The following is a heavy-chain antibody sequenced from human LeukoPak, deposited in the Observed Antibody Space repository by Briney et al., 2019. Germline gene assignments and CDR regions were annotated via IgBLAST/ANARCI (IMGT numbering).Heavy chain of an antibody. CDR2: INSDGSST. Sequence: GGSLRLSCAASGFTFSSYWMHWVRQAPGKGLVWVSRINSDGSSTSYADSVKGRSTISRDNAKNTLYLQMNSLRAEDTAVYYCARGCRGYSYGCYYWGQGTLVTVSS. V-gene: IGHV3-74*01. CDR3: ARGCRGYSYGCYY. CDR1: GFTFSSYW. D-gene: IGHD5-18*01. J-gene: IGHJ4*02.